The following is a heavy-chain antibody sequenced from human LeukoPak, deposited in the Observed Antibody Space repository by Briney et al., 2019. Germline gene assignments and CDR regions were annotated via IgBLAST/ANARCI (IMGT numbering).Heavy chain of an antibody. CDR1: GGTFSSYA. CDR2: IIPILGIA. J-gene: IGHJ4*02. V-gene: IGHV1-69*04. CDR3: ARGRYYGSGSQIFDY. Sequence: SVKVSCKASGGTFSSYAISWVRQAPGQGLEWMGRIIPILGIANYAQKFQGRVTITADKSTSTAYMELSSLRSEDTAVYYCARGRYYGSGSQIFDYWGQGTLVTVSP. D-gene: IGHD3-10*01.